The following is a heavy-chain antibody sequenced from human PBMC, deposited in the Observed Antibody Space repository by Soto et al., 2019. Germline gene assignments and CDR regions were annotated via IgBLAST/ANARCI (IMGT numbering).Heavy chain of an antibody. V-gene: IGHV4-31*03. Sequence: SETLSLTCTVSGGSISSGGYYWSWIRQHPGKGLEWIGYIYYSGSTYYNPSLKSRVTISVDTSKNQFSLKLSSVTAADTAVYYCARKAAGYSYGLDYWGQGTLVTVSS. CDR3: ARKAAGYSYGLDY. J-gene: IGHJ4*02. D-gene: IGHD5-18*01. CDR1: GGSISSGGYY. CDR2: IYYSGST.